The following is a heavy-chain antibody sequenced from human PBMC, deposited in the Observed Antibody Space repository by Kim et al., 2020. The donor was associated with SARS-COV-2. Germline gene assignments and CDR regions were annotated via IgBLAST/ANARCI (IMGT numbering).Heavy chain of an antibody. CDR3: AKRTGYHGPGYMDV. CDR1: GFTFSIYG. J-gene: IGHJ6*02. V-gene: IGHV3-23*01. CDR2: ISDSGSST. D-gene: IGHD3-10*01. Sequence: GGSLRLSCAASGFTFSIYGMNWVRQAPGKGLEWVAAISDSGSSTFDADSVKGRFTISRDNSKNTLYLQMNSLRAEDTAVYYCAKRTGYHGPGYMDVWGQGTTVTVSS.